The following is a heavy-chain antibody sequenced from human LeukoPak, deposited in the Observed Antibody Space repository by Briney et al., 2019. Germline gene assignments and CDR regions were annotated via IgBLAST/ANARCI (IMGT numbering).Heavy chain of an antibody. D-gene: IGHD2-15*01. CDR1: GFTFSSYW. V-gene: IGHV3-7*01. CDR3: ARWGSDCSGGSCHSDY. Sequence: GGSLRLSCAASGFTFSSYWMNWVRRAPGKGLEWLANIKQDGSEKYYVDSVKGRFTISRDNAKNSLYLQMNSLRAEDTAVYYCARWGSDCSGGSCHSDYWGQGTLVTVSS. CDR2: IKQDGSEK. J-gene: IGHJ4*02.